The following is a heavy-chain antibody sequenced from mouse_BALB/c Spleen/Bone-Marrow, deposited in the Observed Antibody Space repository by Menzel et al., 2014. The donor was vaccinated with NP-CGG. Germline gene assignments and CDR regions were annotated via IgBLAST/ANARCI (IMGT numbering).Heavy chain of an antibody. CDR3: SRLGYYGGFAY. CDR2: INPDSSTI. V-gene: IGHV4-1*02. J-gene: IGHJ3*01. CDR1: GFDFSRYW. Sequence: EVKLQESGGGLVHPGGSLKLSCAASGFDFSRYWMGWVRQAPGKGLEWIGEINPDSSTINYTPSLKDKFIISRDNAKNTLYLQMSKVRSEDTALYYCSRLGYYGGFAYWGQGTLVTVSA. D-gene: IGHD2-3*01.